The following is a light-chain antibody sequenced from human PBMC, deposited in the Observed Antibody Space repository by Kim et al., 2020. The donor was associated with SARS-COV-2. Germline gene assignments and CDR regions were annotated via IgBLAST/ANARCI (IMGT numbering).Light chain of an antibody. J-gene: IGKJ2*01. CDR3: HQRYNTTPYT. V-gene: IGKV1-39*01. CDR1: QSISNY. CDR2: AAS. Sequence: DIQMTQSPSSLSASLGDRVTITCRASQSISNYLNWYQQKPGRAPNLLIYAASSLQSGVPSRFSGSGSGTDFTLTISSLQPEDFATYYCHQRYNTTPYTFGQGTKLEI.